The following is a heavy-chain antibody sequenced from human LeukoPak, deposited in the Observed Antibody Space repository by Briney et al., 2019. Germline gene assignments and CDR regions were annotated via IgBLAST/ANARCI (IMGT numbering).Heavy chain of an antibody. CDR3: ARDPTGRTLNYYFDH. Sequence: SETLSLTCAVDGGSFSGYYWSWIRQPPGKGLEWIGEINHSGSTNYNPSLKSRVTISVDTSKNQFSLKLSSVTAADTAVYYCARDPTGRTLNYYFDHWGQGTLVTVSS. J-gene: IGHJ4*02. CDR1: GGSFSGYY. D-gene: IGHD1-14*01. CDR2: INHSGST. V-gene: IGHV4-34*01.